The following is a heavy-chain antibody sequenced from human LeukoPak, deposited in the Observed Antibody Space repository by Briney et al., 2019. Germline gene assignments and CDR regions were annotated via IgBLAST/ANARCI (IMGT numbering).Heavy chain of an antibody. CDR3: AGDSGSYYYFDY. V-gene: IGHV3-30*04. J-gene: IGHJ4*02. CDR1: GFTFSSYA. D-gene: IGHD1-26*01. CDR2: ISYDGSNK. Sequence: PGRSLRLSCAASGFTFSSYALHWVRQAPGKGLEWVAVISYDGSNKYYADSVKGRFTISRENSKNTLYLQMNSLRAGDTAVYYCAGDSGSYYYFDYWGQGTLVTVSS.